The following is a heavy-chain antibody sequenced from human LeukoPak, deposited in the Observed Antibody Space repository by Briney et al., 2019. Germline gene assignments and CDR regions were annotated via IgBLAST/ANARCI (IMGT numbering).Heavy chain of an antibody. D-gene: IGHD2-15*01. CDR3: ARYCSGGSCYSGNY. V-gene: IGHV4-39*07. CDR2: IYYSGST. CDR1: GGSISSSSYY. J-gene: IGHJ4*02. Sequence: SETLSLTCTVSGGSISSSSYYWGWIRQPLGKGLEWIGSIYYSGSTYYNPSLKSRVTISVDTSKNQFSLKLSSVTAADTAVYYCARYCSGGSCYSGNYWGQGTLVTVSS.